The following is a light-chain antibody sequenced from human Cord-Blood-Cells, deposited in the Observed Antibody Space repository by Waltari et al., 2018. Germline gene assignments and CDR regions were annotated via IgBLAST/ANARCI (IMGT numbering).Light chain of an antibody. CDR2: NVS. V-gene: IGLV2-14*01. CDR3: SSYTSSSTRV. CDR1: SSDVGGYNY. J-gene: IGLJ3*02. Sequence: QSALTQPASVSGSPGQSITISCTGTSSDVGGYNYVSWYQPHPGKAPKLMIYNVSNRPSGVSXRFSXSKSXXXXXXXISGLQAEDEADYYCSSYTSSSTRVFGGGTKLTVL.